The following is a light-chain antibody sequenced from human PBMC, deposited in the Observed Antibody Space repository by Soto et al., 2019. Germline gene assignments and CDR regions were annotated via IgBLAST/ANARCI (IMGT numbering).Light chain of an antibody. Sequence: QSVLTQPPSVSAAPGQKVTISCTGTSSDVGGYNYVSWYQQHPGKAPKLMIYEVSERPSGVPDRFSGSKSSNTASLTVSGLQAEDEADYYCSSYAGSNNFVFGTGTKVTVL. CDR2: EVS. J-gene: IGLJ1*01. CDR3: SSYAGSNNFV. CDR1: SSDVGGYNY. V-gene: IGLV2-8*01.